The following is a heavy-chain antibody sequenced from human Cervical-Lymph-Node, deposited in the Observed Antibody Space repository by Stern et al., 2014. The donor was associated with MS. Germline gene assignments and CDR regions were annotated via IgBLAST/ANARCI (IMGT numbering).Heavy chain of an antibody. CDR2: IYSGGST. V-gene: IGHV3-53*01. D-gene: IGHD5-24*01. J-gene: IGHJ4*02. CDR3: ARDKNGYNYFDY. CDR1: RFTVSSNY. Sequence: EVQLVESGGGLIQPGGSLRLSCAASRFTVSSNYMSWVRQAPGKGLEWVSLIYSGGSTYYADSVKGRFTISRDNSKNTLYLQMNSLRAEDTAVYYCARDKNGYNYFDYWGQGTLVTVSS.